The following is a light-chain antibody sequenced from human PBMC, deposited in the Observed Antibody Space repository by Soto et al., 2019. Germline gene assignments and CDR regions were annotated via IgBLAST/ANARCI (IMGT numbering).Light chain of an antibody. CDR3: SSHTSSSTYV. CDR1: SSDVGTYNR. J-gene: IGLJ1*01. V-gene: IGLV2-18*02. Sequence: QSALTQPPSVSGAPGQSVTISCTGTSSDVGTYNRVSWYHQPPGTAPKLIIYEVSNRPSGVPGRFSGSKSGNTASLTSSGLQAEDEADYYCSSHTSSSTYVFGPGTKLTVL. CDR2: EVS.